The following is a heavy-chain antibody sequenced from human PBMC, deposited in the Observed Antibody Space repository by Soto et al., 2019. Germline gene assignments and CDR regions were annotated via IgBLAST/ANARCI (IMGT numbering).Heavy chain of an antibody. CDR3: ASHQSRFWYLDS. D-gene: IGHD6-13*01. CDR1: GGSLSSRGYY. CDR2: IYYSWST. Sequence: QLQLQESGPRLVNPSATLSLTCTASGGSLSSRGYYWGWIRQPPGKGLEWIASIYYSWSTYYNPSLNTRVTISVDTSKNPSSLKPTSVTAADTAVYYCASHQSRFWYLDSWGQGTLVTVSS. J-gene: IGHJ4*02. V-gene: IGHV4-39*01.